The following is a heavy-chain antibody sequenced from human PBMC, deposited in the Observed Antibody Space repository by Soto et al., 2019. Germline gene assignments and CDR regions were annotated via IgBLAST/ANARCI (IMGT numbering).Heavy chain of an antibody. D-gene: IGHD3-3*01. Sequence: QVQLVQSGAEVKKPGASVKVSCKASGYTFTGYYMHWVRQAPGQGLAWMGWINPNSGGTNYAQKFQGRVAMARDTSISRAYMELSRLRSDDTAVYYCARRHPLYDCWRGYSSWTNWCDPCGQGTLVTVSS. CDR2: INPNSGGT. CDR3: ARRHPLYDCWRGYSSWTNWCDP. V-gene: IGHV1-2*02. CDR1: GYTFTGYY. J-gene: IGHJ5*02.